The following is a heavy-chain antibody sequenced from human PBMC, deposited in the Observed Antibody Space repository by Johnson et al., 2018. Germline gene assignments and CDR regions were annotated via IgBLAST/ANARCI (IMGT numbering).Heavy chain of an antibody. Sequence: QVQLVQSGGGVVQPGRSLRLSCAASGFTFSSYGMHWVRQAPGKGLEWVAVIWYDGSNKYYADSVKGRFTISRDNSKNTLYLQMNSLRAEDTAVYYCARDAPTGDYFDYWGQGTLVTVSS. V-gene: IGHV3-33*08. J-gene: IGHJ4*02. CDR3: ARDAPTGDYFDY. CDR2: IWYDGSNK. CDR1: GFTFSSYG. D-gene: IGHD7-27*01.